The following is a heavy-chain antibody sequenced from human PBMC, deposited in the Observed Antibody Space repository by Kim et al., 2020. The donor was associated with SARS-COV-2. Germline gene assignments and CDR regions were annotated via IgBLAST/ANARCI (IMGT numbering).Heavy chain of an antibody. V-gene: IGHV1-69*13. J-gene: IGHJ4*02. D-gene: IGHD3-9*01. CDR2: IIPIFGTA. CDR1: GGTFSSYA. Sequence: SVKVSCKASGGTFSSYAISWVRQAPGQGLEWMGGIIPIFGTANYAQKFQGRVTITADESTSTAYMELSSLRSEDTAVYYCARLRYFDWLLGSPEFDYWGQGTLVTVSS. CDR3: ARLRYFDWLLGSPEFDY.